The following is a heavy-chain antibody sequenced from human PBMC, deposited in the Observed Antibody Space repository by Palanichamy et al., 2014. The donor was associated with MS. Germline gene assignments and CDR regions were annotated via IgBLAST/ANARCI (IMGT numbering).Heavy chain of an antibody. V-gene: IGHV1-69*04. J-gene: IGHJ3*01. CDR2: VTPIFGIT. D-gene: IGHD3-10*01. CDR1: GGTFSSYD. CDR3: AKGGLDHDLRGVFEV. Sequence: QVQLIQSGAEVKKPGSSVKASCKASGGTFSSYDFSWVRQAPGQGLEWMGRVTPIFGITNSAQKFQGRVTITADKSTSTAYMEMSSLKIDDTAVYYCAKGGLDHDLRGVFEVWGQGTLVTVSS.